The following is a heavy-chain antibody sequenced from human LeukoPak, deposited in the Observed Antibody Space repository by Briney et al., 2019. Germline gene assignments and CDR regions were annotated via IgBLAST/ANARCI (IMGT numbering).Heavy chain of an antibody. V-gene: IGHV4-39*07. CDR3: ARDTVSHLYCSGGSCYPYYFDY. D-gene: IGHD2-15*01. J-gene: IGHJ4*02. CDR2: IYYSGST. Sequence: SETLSLTCTVSGGSISSSSYYWGWIRQPPGKGLEWIGSIYYSGSTYYNPSLKSRVTISVDTSKNQFSLKLSSVTAADTAVYYCARDTVSHLYCSGGSCYPYYFDYWGQGTLVTVSS. CDR1: GGSISSSSYY.